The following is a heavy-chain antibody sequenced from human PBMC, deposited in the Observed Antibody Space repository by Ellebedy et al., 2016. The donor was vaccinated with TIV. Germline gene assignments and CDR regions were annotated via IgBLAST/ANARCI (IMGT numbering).Heavy chain of an antibody. J-gene: IGHJ5*01. CDR2: ISWNGVAK. Sequence: SLKISCAASGFTFDDYAMHWVRQVPGKGLEWVSVISWNGVAKGYADSVKGRFTISRDNAKNSLFLQMNSLRIEDTALYYCARGDYNGSGAHADSWGQGTLVIVSS. V-gene: IGHV3-9*01. CDR3: ARGDYNGSGAHADS. D-gene: IGHD3-10*01. CDR1: GFTFDDYA.